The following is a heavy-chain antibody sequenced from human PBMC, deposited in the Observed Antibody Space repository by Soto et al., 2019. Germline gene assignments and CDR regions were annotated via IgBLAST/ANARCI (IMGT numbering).Heavy chain of an antibody. D-gene: IGHD5-18*01. CDR2: IIPMFGTA. CDR1: GGTFSTYA. J-gene: IGHJ4*02. V-gene: IGHV1-69*12. Sequence: QVQLVQSGAEVKKPESSVKVSCKAPGGTFSTYAISWVRQAPGQGLEWMGGIIPMFGTANYAQRFQDRVTITADESTNTVYMELSSLRSEDTAVYFCASGIQLWLRRINNGYSGWGQGTGVTVSS. CDR3: ASGIQLWLRRINNGYSG.